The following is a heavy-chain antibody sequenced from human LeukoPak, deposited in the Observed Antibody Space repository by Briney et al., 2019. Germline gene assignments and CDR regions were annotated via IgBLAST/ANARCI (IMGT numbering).Heavy chain of an antibody. Sequence: ASVKVSCKASGYTFTSYGISWVRQAPGQGLEWMGWISAYNGNTNYAQKLRGRVTMTTDTSTSTAYMELRSLRSDDTAVYYCARDTDIVVVPAAIRVDYWGQGTLVTVSS. CDR3: ARDTDIVVVPAAIRVDY. D-gene: IGHD2-2*01. CDR2: ISAYNGNT. V-gene: IGHV1-18*01. CDR1: GYTFTSYG. J-gene: IGHJ4*02.